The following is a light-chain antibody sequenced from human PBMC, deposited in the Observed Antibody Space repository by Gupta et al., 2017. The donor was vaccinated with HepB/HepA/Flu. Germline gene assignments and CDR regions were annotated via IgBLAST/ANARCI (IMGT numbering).Light chain of an antibody. J-gene: IGKJ5*01. CDR2: WAS. CDR1: RSVLDNSNNKNF. V-gene: IGKV4-1*01. Sequence: DIVMTQSPDSLAVSLGERATINCKSSRSVLDNSNNKNFLAWYQQKPGQPPKLLIYWASIRESGVPDRFSGSGSGTDFTLTISSLQAEDVAVYYCHQYYSIPITFSQGTRLEIK. CDR3: HQYYSIPIT.